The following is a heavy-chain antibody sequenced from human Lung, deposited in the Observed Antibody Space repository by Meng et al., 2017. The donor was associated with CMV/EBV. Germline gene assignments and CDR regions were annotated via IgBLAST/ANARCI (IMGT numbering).Heavy chain of an antibody. Sequence: GGLLRLSCVASGFSFSSSVMHWVRQAPGKGLEWVAAISNDGDDKFYADSVKGRFTISRDNAKNTLYLQLNRLRAADTAVYYCKEVDEWGQGTLVTVSS. V-gene: IGHV3-30*03. J-gene: IGHJ4*02. CDR3: KEVDE. CDR1: GFSFSSSV. CDR2: ISNDGDDK.